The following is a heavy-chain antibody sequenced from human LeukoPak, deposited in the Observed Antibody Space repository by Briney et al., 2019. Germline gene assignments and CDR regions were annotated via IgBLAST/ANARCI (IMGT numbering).Heavy chain of an antibody. CDR3: VRVSSTVSKPFDY. J-gene: IGHJ4*02. CDR2: ISSSGSTM. Sequence: PGGSLRLSCAASGFTFSNYEINWVRQAPGKGLEWLSYISSSGSTMYYADSLKGRFTISRDNAKNSLFLQMNSLRAEDTAVYYCVRVSSTVSKPFDYWGQGTLVTVSS. CDR1: GFTFSNYE. D-gene: IGHD4-17*01. V-gene: IGHV3-48*03.